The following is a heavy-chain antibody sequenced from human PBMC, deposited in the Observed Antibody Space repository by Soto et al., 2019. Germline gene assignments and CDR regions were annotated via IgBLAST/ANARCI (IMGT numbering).Heavy chain of an antibody. CDR1: GGTFSSYT. D-gene: IGHD6-19*01. V-gene: IGHV1-69*02. J-gene: IGHJ5*02. Sequence: GASVKVSCKASGGTFSSYTISWVRQAPGQGLEWMGRIIPILGIANYAQKFQGRVTITADKSTSTAYMELSSLRSEDTAVYYCARRVSVAGHQDWFDPWGQGTLVTVSS. CDR3: ARRVSVAGHQDWFDP. CDR2: IIPILGIA.